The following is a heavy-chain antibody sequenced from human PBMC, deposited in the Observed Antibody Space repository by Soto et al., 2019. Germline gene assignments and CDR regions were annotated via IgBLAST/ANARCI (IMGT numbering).Heavy chain of an antibody. Sequence: ASVKVSCKASGYTFTGYYMHWVRQAPGQRLEWMGWINPNSGGTNYAQKFQGRVTMTRDTPISTAYMEPSRLRSDDTAVYYCARDITGTHVDYWGQGTLVTVSS. J-gene: IGHJ4*02. CDR1: GYTFTGYY. CDR3: ARDITGTHVDY. V-gene: IGHV1-2*02. CDR2: INPNSGGT. D-gene: IGHD1-7*01.